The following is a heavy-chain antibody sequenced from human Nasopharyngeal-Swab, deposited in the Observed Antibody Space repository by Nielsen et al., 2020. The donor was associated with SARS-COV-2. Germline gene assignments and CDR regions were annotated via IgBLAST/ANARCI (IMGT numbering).Heavy chain of an antibody. V-gene: IGHV3-30*18. J-gene: IGHJ4*02. CDR3: AKALSGVAGVPQ. CDR1: GFTFSSYG. Sequence: GESLKISCAASGFTFSSYGMHWVRQAPGKGLEWVAVISYDGSNKYYADSVKGRFTISRDNSKNTLYLQMNSLRAEDTAVYYCAKALSGVAGVPQWGQGTLVTVSS. D-gene: IGHD2-2*01. CDR2: ISYDGSNK.